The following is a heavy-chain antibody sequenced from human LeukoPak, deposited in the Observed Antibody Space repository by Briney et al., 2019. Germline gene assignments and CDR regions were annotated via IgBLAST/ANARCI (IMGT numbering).Heavy chain of an antibody. J-gene: IGHJ6*02. Sequence: PGGSLRLSCAASGFTFSNAWMNWVRQAPGKGLEWVGRIKRKTDGGTTDYAAPVKGRFTISRDDSRNTLYLQMNSPKTEDTAVYYCTTSFDYYYYGMDVWGQGTTVTVSS. CDR3: TTSFDYYYYGMDV. CDR1: GFTFSNAW. CDR2: IKRKTDGGTT. D-gene: IGHD3-3*01. V-gene: IGHV3-15*07.